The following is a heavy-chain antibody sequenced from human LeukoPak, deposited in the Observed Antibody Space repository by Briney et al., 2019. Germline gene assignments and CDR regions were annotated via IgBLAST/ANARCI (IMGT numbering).Heavy chain of an antibody. CDR1: GGSFSGYY. V-gene: IGHV4-34*01. CDR2: INHSGST. J-gene: IGHJ4*02. Sequence: PSETLSLTCAVCGGSFSGYYWSWIRQPPGTGLEWIGEINHSGSTNYNPSLKSRVTISVDTSKNQFSLKLSSVTAADTAVYYCARGKSYYYDSSGYYYFWGQGTLVTVSS. CDR3: ARGKSYYYDSSGYYYF. D-gene: IGHD3-22*01.